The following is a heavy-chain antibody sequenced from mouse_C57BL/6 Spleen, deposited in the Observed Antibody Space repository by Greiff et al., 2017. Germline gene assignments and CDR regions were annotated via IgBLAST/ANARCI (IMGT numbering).Heavy chain of an antibody. J-gene: IGHJ4*01. V-gene: IGHV1-82*01. Sequence: QVQLQQSGPELVKPGASVKISCKASGYAFSSSWMNWVKQRPGKGLEWIGRIYPGDGDTNYNGKFKGKATLTADKSSSTAYMQLSSLTSEDSAVYFCAHLWLRRRDYYAMDYWGQGTSVTVSS. D-gene: IGHD2-2*01. CDR1: GYAFSSSW. CDR2: IYPGDGDT. CDR3: AHLWLRRRDYYAMDY.